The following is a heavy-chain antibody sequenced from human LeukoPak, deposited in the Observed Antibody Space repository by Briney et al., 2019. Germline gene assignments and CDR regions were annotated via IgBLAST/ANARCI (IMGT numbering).Heavy chain of an antibody. Sequence: GGSLRLSCAASGFTFSYYSLHWVRQAPGKGLEWVSYISSDYSTIYYADSVKGRLTISRDNAKKSLYLQMNSLRAEDTAVYYCVATRSYGVFDFWGQGTMVTVSS. CDR3: VATRSYGVFDF. CDR2: ISSDYSTI. CDR1: GFTFSYYS. J-gene: IGHJ3*01. D-gene: IGHD3-16*01. V-gene: IGHV3-48*01.